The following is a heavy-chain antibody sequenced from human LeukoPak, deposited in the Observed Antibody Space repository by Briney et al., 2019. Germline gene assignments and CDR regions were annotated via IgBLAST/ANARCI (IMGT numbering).Heavy chain of an antibody. V-gene: IGHV3-23*01. J-gene: IGHJ4*02. CDR3: AKDLRYFDWLLFDY. Sequence: GGSLRLSCAASGFTFSSYGMSWVRQAPGKGLEWVSAISGSGGSTYYADSVKGRFTISRDNSKNTLYLQMNSLRAEDTAVYYCAKDLRYFDWLLFDYWGQGTLVTVSS. CDR2: ISGSGGST. D-gene: IGHD3-9*01. CDR1: GFTFSSYG.